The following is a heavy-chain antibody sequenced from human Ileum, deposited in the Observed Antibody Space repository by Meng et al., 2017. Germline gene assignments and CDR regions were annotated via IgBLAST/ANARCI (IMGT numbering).Heavy chain of an antibody. CDR3: AHIFDS. Sequence: QVPLQWSGPGLVERSGTLSRTCAGSGRSISSSAWWSWVRQPPGKGLEWIAEMNLGGSPNYNPSLKSRVTMSVDKSNDHLSLQLTSVTAADTAVYYCAHIFDSWGQGTLVTVSS. CDR2: MNLGGSP. CDR1: GRSISSSAW. V-gene: IGHV4-4*02. J-gene: IGHJ4*02.